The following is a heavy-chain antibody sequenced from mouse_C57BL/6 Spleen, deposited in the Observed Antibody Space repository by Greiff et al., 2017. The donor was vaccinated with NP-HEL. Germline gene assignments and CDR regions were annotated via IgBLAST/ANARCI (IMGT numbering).Heavy chain of an antibody. V-gene: IGHV1-39*01. D-gene: IGHD2-3*01. Sequence: LKESGPELVKPGASVKISCKASGYSFTDYNMNWVKQSNGKSLEWIGVINPNYGTTSYNQKFKGKATLTVDQSSSTAYMQLNSLTSEDSAVYYCARMYDGYLYYAMDYWGQGTSVTVSS. CDR3: ARMYDGYLYYAMDY. CDR2: INPNYGTT. CDR1: GYSFTDYN. J-gene: IGHJ4*01.